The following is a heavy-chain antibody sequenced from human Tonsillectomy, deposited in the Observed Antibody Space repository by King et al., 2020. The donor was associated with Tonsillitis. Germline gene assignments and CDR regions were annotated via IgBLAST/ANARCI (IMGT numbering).Heavy chain of an antibody. V-gene: IGHV3-15*01. D-gene: IGHD3-10*01. Sequence: VQLVESGGGLVKPGGSLRLSCAASGFTFSNAWMSWVRQAPGKGLEWGGRIKSKTDGGTTDYPAPVKGRFTISRDDSKNTLYLQMNSLKAEDTAVYYCTTEIDGELLGDAFDIWGQGTMVTVSS. J-gene: IGHJ3*02. CDR2: IKSKTDGGTT. CDR1: GFTFSNAW. CDR3: TTEIDGELLGDAFDI.